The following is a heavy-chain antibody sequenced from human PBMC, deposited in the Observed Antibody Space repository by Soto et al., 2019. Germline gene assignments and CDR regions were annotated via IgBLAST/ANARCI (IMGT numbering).Heavy chain of an antibody. CDR2: IYHSGNT. Sequence: SETLSLTCAVSGGSISSGGYSLTWIRQPPGKGLEWIGYIYHSGNTYYNPSLKSRVTISGDRSKNQFTLNLSSVTAEDTAVYYCASNVAVDDALDGWGQGRXVTVSS. CDR3: ASNVAVDDALDG. CDR1: GGSISSGGYS. D-gene: IGHD2-15*01. J-gene: IGHJ3*01. V-gene: IGHV4-30-2*01.